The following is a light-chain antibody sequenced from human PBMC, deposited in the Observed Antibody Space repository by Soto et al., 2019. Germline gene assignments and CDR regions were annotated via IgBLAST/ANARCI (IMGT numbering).Light chain of an antibody. V-gene: IGKV3-20*01. CDR1: QSVPSR. CDR3: QQYGSSGT. J-gene: IGKJ1*01. Sequence: EIGMSQSPSTLSVSTGEDVTLSCRASQSVPSRIAWYQQKPGQAPRLLIYGASNRATGIPDRFSGSGSGTDFTLTISRLEPEDFAVYYCQQYGSSGTFGQRTKVDIK. CDR2: GAS.